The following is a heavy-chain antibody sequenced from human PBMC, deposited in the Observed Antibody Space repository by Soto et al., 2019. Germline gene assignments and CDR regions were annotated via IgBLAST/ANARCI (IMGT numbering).Heavy chain of an antibody. V-gene: IGHV3-23*01. CDR1: GFTFSSYA. J-gene: IGHJ4*02. CDR2: ISGSGGST. CDR3: AKDLAVAKGRGY. Sequence: GGSLRLSCAASGFTFSSYAMSWVRQAPGKGLEWVSAISGSGGSTYYADSVKGRFTISGDNSKNTLYLQMNSLRAEDTAVYYCAKDLAVAKGRGYWGQGTLVTVSS. D-gene: IGHD6-19*01.